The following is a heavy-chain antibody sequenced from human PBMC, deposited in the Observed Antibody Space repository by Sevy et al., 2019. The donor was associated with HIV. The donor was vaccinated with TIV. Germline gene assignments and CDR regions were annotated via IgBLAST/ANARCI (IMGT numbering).Heavy chain of an antibody. D-gene: IGHD1-26*01. CDR3: TSSSGSGAFDI. CDR1: GFTFSSHE. J-gene: IGHJ3*02. V-gene: IGHV3-30-3*01. Sequence: GGSLRLSCAASGFTFSSHEIHWVLQAPGRELEWVAAIPHDGSKEYYGDSVRGRFTVSRDNSKNMLYLQVNSLRPEDTGVYLCTSSSGSGAFDIWGQGTRVTVSS. CDR2: IPHDGSKE.